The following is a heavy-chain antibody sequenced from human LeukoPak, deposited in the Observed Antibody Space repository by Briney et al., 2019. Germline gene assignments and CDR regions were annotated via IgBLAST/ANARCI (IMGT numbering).Heavy chain of an antibody. J-gene: IGHJ6*03. CDR3: AKETSGSYSYYYYYYYMDV. Sequence: GGSLRLSCAASGFTFSSYAMGWVRQAPGKGLGWVSAITASGGNTYYADSVKGRFTISRDNSKNTLYLQVNSLRAEDTAVYYCAKETSGSYSYYYYYYYMDVWGKGTTVTVSS. V-gene: IGHV3-23*01. D-gene: IGHD1-26*01. CDR2: ITASGGNT. CDR1: GFTFSSYA.